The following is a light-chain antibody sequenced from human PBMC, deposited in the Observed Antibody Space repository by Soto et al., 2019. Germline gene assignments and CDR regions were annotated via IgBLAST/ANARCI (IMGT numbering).Light chain of an antibody. J-gene: IGLJ1*01. CDR2: EVS. V-gene: IGLV2-14*01. CDR1: SSDVGGYNY. CDR3: SSYTSSTTLAYV. Sequence: QSVLTQPASVSGSPGQPITISCAGTSSDVGGYNYVSWYQQHPGKAPKLIIYEVSNRPSGISDRFSGSKSGNTASLTISGLQAEDEVDYYCSSYTSSTTLAYVFGTGTKVTVL.